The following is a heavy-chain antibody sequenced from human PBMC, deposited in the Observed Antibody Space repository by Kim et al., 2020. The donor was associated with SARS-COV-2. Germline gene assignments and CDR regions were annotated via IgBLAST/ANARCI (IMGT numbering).Heavy chain of an antibody. V-gene: IGHV4-59*01. Sequence: SETLSLTCTVSGGSISSYYWSWIRQPLGKGLEWIGYIYYSGSTNYNPSLKSRVTISVDTSKNQFSLKLSSVTAADTAVYYCARSDATPYSDRGYGMDVWGQGTTVTVSS. CDR2: IYYSGST. J-gene: IGHJ6*02. CDR1: GGSISSYY. CDR3: ARSDATPYSDRGYGMDV. D-gene: IGHD2-15*01.